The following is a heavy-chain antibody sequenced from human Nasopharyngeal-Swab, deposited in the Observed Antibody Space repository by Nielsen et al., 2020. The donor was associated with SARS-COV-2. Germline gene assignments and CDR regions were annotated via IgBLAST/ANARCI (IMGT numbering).Heavy chain of an antibody. CDR1: GFTFSSSE. CDR3: ARGPGGSYFDS. Sequence: GESLKISCAASGFTFSSSEMTWVRQAPGKGLEWVSYISSSGNTMYYADSAKGRFTISRDNAKNSLYLQMNSLRAEDTAVYYCARGPGGSYFDSWGQGTLVTVSS. J-gene: IGHJ4*02. CDR2: ISSSGNTM. V-gene: IGHV3-48*03. D-gene: IGHD1-26*01.